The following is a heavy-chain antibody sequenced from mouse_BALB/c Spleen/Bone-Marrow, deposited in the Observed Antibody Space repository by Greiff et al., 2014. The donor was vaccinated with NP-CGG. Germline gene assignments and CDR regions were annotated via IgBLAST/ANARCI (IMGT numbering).Heavy chain of an antibody. Sequence: EVHLVESGAELVKPGASVKLSCTASGFNIKDTYMHWVKQRPEQGLEWIGRIDPANGNTKYDPKFQGKATITADTSSNTAYLLLSSLTSEDTAVYYCAAYYYGSSQFAYWGQGTLVTVSA. J-gene: IGHJ3*01. CDR2: IDPANGNT. CDR1: GFNIKDTY. V-gene: IGHV14-3*02. D-gene: IGHD1-1*01. CDR3: AAYYYGSSQFAY.